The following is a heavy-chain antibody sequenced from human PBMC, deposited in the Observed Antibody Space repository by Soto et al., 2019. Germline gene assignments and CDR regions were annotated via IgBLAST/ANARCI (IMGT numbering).Heavy chain of an antibody. Sequence: QAQLVQSGTEVKKPGASVKISCKASGYTFDRYYMHWVRQAPGQGLEWLGIINPSVGSTTYAEKFQGRLSMTRDTSTSTFYMELSSLRSEDTAVYYCARDFELRGTILGVVIWWMYNWSDTWGQGTLVSVSS. CDR3: ARDFELRGTILGVVIWWMYNWSDT. CDR1: GYTFDRYY. V-gene: IGHV1-46*02. CDR2: INPSVGST. J-gene: IGHJ5*02. D-gene: IGHD3-3*02.